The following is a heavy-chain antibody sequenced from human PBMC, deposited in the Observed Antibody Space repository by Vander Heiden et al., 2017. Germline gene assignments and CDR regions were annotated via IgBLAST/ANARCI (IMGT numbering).Heavy chain of an antibody. CDR3: ARDLAGGVGGWSFYGMDV. Sequence: QVQLQESAPGLVKPTQTLSLTCTVSGGSITNGGYSWSWIRQHPGKDLEWIGYSSYSGSTDYNPSLKSRVTISVDTSKNQFSLNLSSVTTADSAVYYCARDLAGGVGGWSFYGMDVWGQGTTVTVSS. CDR1: GGSITNGGYS. D-gene: IGHD3-16*01. J-gene: IGHJ6*02. V-gene: IGHV4-31*03. CDR2: SSYSGST.